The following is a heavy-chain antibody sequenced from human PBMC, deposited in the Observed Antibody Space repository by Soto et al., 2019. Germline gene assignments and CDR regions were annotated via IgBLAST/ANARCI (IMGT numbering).Heavy chain of an antibody. CDR2: IYHSGST. Sequence: SETLSLTCAVSCGSISSSNWWSWVRQPPGKGLEWIGEIYHSGSTNYNPSLKSRVTISVDKSKNQFSLKLSSVTAADTAVYYCARDSGAGSVAATEALDIWGQGTMVTVSS. V-gene: IGHV4-4*02. D-gene: IGHD6-19*01. CDR1: CGSISSSNW. CDR3: ARDSGAGSVAATEALDI. J-gene: IGHJ3*02.